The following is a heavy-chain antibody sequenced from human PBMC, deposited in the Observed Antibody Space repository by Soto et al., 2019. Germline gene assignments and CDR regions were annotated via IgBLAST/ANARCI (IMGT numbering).Heavy chain of an antibody. V-gene: IGHV1-3*01. CDR1: GYTFTSYA. J-gene: IGHJ4*02. CDR3: AADYDFWGGPFDY. Sequence: ASVKVSCKDSGYTFTSYAMHWVRQAPGQRLEWMGWINAGNGNTKYSQKFQGRVTITRDTSASTAYMELSSLRSEDTAVYYCAADYDFWGGPFDYWGQGTLVTVSS. CDR2: INAGNGNT. D-gene: IGHD3-3*01.